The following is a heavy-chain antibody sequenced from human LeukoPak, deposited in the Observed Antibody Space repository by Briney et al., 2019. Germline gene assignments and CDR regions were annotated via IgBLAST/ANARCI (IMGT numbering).Heavy chain of an antibody. J-gene: IGHJ5*02. CDR1: GFTFSSDA. D-gene: IGHD3-10*01. Sequence: PGGSLRLSCADSGFTFSSDAMNWVRHAPGKGLEWVSYISSSSSTIYYADSVKGRFTISRDNAKNSLYLQMNSLRAEDTAVYYCASLYGSGPNWFDPWGQGTLVTVSS. CDR2: ISSSSSTI. V-gene: IGHV3-48*01. CDR3: ASLYGSGPNWFDP.